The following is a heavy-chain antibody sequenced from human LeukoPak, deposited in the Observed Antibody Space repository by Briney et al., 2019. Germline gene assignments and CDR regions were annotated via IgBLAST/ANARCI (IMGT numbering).Heavy chain of an antibody. CDR2: IKQDGSEI. Sequence: GGSLRLSCAAYGFTFSNYWLSWVRQAPGEGLEWVANIKQDGSEIYYVDSVKGRFTISRDNGKNSLYLQMNSLRAEDTAVYYWAGVYLGRLPAVYFDHGGREPWS. CDR1: GFTFSNYW. V-gene: IGHV3-7*04. D-gene: IGHD3-16*01. CDR3: AGVYLGRLPAVYFDH. J-gene: IGHJ4*02.